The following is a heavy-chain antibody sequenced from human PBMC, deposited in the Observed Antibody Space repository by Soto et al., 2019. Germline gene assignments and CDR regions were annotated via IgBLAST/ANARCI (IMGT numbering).Heavy chain of an antibody. CDR1: GFTFSTYG. CDR2: ISYDGSNK. Sequence: VQLAECGGGVVQPGGSLRLSCAASGFTFSTYGMHWVRQAPGKGLEWVAVISYDGSNKYYADSVKGRFTISRDNAKNTLYLQMNSLRAEDTAVYYCAKEEYSSSWYSYFDYWGQGTLVTVSS. V-gene: IGHV3-30*18. CDR3: AKEEYSSSWYSYFDY. D-gene: IGHD6-13*01. J-gene: IGHJ4*02.